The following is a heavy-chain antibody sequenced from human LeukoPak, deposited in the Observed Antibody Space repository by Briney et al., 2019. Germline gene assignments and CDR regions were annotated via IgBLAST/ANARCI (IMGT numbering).Heavy chain of an antibody. D-gene: IGHD3-22*01. CDR2: IKQDGSEK. Sequence: GGSLRLSCAASGFTFSSYWMSWVRQAPGKGLEWVANIKQDGSEKYYVDSVKGRFTISRDNAKKSVYLQMNSLRAEDTAVYYCAKGYYDTTGHSGHVDDWGQGILVTVSS. CDR1: GFTFSSYW. V-gene: IGHV3-7*01. J-gene: IGHJ4*02. CDR3: AKGYYDTTGHSGHVDD.